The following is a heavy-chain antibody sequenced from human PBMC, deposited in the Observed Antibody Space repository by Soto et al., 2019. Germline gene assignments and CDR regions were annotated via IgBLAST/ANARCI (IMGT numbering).Heavy chain of an antibody. J-gene: IGHJ3*02. D-gene: IGHD6-19*01. V-gene: IGHV3-20*01. CDR2: ITWNGGST. CDR1: GFTFDDFG. CDR3: ARDGGVAVAVDAFDI. Sequence: EVQLVESGGGVVRPGGSLRLSCAASGFTFDDFGMSWVRQAPGKGLEWVSGITWNGGSTGYADSVKGRFTISRDNAKNSRYLQMDSLRAEDTALYHCARDGGVAVAVDAFDIWGQGTMVTVSS.